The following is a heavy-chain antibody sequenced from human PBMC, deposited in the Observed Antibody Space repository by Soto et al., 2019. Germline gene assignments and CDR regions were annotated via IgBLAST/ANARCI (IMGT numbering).Heavy chain of an antibody. J-gene: IGHJ4*02. CDR1: GVSIGSNYY. CDR2: MSHIGSV. CDR3: ARSLGWYEMDY. D-gene: IGHD6-19*01. V-gene: IGHV4-4*02. Sequence: QVLLQESGPGLVQPSGTLSLSCVVSGVSIGSNYYWGWARQPPGKGLEWLGDMSHIGSVNYKPSLKRRLTISIDRSQNQSSLTRTSVTAADTAVYYGARSLGWYEMDYWGQGTLVIVSS.